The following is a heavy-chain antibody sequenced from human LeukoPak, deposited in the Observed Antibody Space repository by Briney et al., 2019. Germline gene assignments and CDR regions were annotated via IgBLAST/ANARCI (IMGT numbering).Heavy chain of an antibody. CDR2: IWYDGSNK. J-gene: IGHJ4*02. Sequence: GGSLRLSCAASGFTFSSYGMHWVRQAPGKGLEWVAVIWYDGSNKYYADSVKGRFTISRDNSKNTLYLQMNSLRAEDTAVYYCARGYDSSGYSIDYWGQGTLVTVFS. D-gene: IGHD3-22*01. CDR3: ARGYDSSGYSIDY. CDR1: GFTFSSYG. V-gene: IGHV3-33*01.